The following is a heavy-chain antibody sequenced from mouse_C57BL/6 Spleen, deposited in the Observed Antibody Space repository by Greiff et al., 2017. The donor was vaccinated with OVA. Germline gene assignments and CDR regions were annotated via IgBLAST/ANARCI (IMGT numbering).Heavy chain of an antibody. J-gene: IGHJ2*01. CDR2: INPNNGGT. CDR3: TRSIITTVIDY. CDR1: GYTFTDYN. V-gene: IGHV1-22*01. D-gene: IGHD1-1*01. Sequence: EVQLQQSGPELVKPGASVKMSCKASGYTFTDYNMHWVKQSHGKSLEWIGYINPNNGGTSYNQKFKGKATLTVNKSSSTAYMELRSQTSEDSAVYYCTRSIITTVIDYWGQGTTLTVSS.